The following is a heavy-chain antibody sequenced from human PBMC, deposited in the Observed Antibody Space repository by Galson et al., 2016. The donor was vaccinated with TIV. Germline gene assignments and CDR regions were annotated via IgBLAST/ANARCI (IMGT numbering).Heavy chain of an antibody. V-gene: IGHV5-51*01. J-gene: IGHJ6*02. Sequence: QSGAEVKKPGESLKISCKGSGSSFTTFWVGWVRQMPGKGLEWMGVIYPGDSDTKYSPSFQGQVTISVDRSISTAYLQWNSLKASDTAIYYCARQRSYDFWRGHNNYYYYAMDVWGQGTAVVVSS. CDR3: ARQRSYDFWRGHNNYYYYAMDV. CDR1: GSSFTTFW. D-gene: IGHD3-3*01. CDR2: IYPGDSDT.